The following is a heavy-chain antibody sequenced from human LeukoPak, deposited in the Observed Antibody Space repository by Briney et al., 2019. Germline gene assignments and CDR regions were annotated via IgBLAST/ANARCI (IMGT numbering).Heavy chain of an antibody. CDR2: IYYSGST. CDR3: ARAVSGRFDY. CDR1: GGSMSPYH. V-gene: IGHV4-59*08. D-gene: IGHD6-19*01. Sequence: SETLSLTCTVSGGSMSPYHWGWIRQSPGKGLEWTGYIYYSGSTNYNPSLNSRVTISVDTSKNQFSLRLSSVTAADTAISYCARAVSGRFDYWGQGTLVTVSS. J-gene: IGHJ4*02.